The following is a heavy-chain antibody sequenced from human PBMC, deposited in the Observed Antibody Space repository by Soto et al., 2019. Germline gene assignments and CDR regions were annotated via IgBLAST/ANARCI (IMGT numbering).Heavy chain of an antibody. J-gene: IGHJ4*02. Sequence: QVHLVQSGAEVKKPGASVKVSCKASGYTFTSYGITWVRQAPGQVLEWMGWISAHNGNTDYAQKLQGRVIVTRDTSTSTDYMELRSLISDDTAVYYCARGRYGDYWGQGALVTVSS. D-gene: IGHD1-1*01. CDR1: GYTFTSYG. CDR2: ISAHNGNT. V-gene: IGHV1-18*01. CDR3: ARGRYGDY.